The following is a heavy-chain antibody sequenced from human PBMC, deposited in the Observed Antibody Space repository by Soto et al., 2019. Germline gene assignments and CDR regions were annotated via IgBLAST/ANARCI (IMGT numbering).Heavy chain of an antibody. D-gene: IGHD2-8*02. Sequence: HPGGSLRLSCAASGFSLSTYGMHWVRQAPGKGLEWVALIWNDGNEKYYGDSVRGRFTISRDNPENTLYLQMDSLRVEDTAVYYCARGPPFGYCTGMCDYGLDVWGQGTTVTVSS. CDR1: GFSLSTYG. CDR2: IWNDGNEK. CDR3: ARGPPFGYCTGMCDYGLDV. J-gene: IGHJ6*02. V-gene: IGHV3-33*01.